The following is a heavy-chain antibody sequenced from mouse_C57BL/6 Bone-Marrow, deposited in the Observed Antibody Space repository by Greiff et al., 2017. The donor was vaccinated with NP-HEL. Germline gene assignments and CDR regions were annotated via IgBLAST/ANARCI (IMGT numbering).Heavy chain of an antibody. CDR1: GYTFTSYW. D-gene: IGHD1-1*01. CDR2: IHPNSGST. Sequence: QVQLQQPGAGLVKPGASVKLSCKASGYTFTSYWMHWVKPTPGQGLEWLGMIHPNSGSTNYTETFKSKATMTVDKSSSTDYMQLSSLTSEDTAVYYCARWGYYGSSYEVAWFAYWGQGTLVTVSA. J-gene: IGHJ3*01. CDR3: ARWGYYGSSYEVAWFAY. V-gene: IGHV1-64*01.